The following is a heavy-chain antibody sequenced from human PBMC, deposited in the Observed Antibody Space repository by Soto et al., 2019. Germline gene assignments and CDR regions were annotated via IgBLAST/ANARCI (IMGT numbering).Heavy chain of an antibody. Sequence: QVQLVESGGGVVQPGRSLRLSCAASGFTFSNYGMHWVRQAPGKGLEWVAIIWNDGNNKYYADSVRGRFIISRDNSKNRLYLQMISMRAADTAVYYCASDLVGASDSYGLAVGGQGTPVTVSS. CDR2: IWNDGNNK. CDR1: GFTFSNYG. CDR3: ASDLVGASDSYGLAV. J-gene: IGHJ6*02. D-gene: IGHD1-26*01. V-gene: IGHV3-33*01.